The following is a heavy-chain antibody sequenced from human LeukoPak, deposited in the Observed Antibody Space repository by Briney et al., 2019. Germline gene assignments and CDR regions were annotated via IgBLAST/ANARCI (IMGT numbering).Heavy chain of an antibody. J-gene: IGHJ1*01. CDR3: VRDDVYYYDSSGYPH. D-gene: IGHD3-22*01. V-gene: IGHV3-64D*06. CDR2: ISSNGGTT. Sequence: GGSLRLSCSASGFTFTLYTMHWVRQAPGKGLEYVSAISSNGGTTYYADSVKGRFFISRDNSKNTLFLQLSSLRPEDTAVYYCVRDDVYYYDSSGYPHWGQGTLVTVSS. CDR1: GFTFTLYT.